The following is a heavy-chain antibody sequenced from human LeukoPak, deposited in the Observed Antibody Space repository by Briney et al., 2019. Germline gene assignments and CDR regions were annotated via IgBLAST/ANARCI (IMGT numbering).Heavy chain of an antibody. CDR2: VSYDGSNE. CDR3: AKARGTYYFDC. V-gene: IGHV3-30*18. Sequence: GGSLRLPCAASLFTLSSYRIHGLRHSPGKGLVWLAVVSYDGSNEYYAHSVKGRFTISRDNSQNTLFLQMNSLRPEDTAVDYCAKARGTYYFDCWGEGNLVTVSS. D-gene: IGHD6-25*01. CDR1: LFTLSSYR. J-gene: IGHJ4*02.